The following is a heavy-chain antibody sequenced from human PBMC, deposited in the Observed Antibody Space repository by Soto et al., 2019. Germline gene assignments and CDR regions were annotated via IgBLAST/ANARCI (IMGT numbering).Heavy chain of an antibody. Sequence: EVQLVESGGGLVKPGGSLRLSCAASGFTFSNAWMSWVRQAPGKGLEWVGRIKSKTDGGTTDYAAPVKGRFTISRDDSKNTLYRQMDSVKSEDTDEYYGTTDSRKDIEVVVAALFNWGKAFDIWGQGTMVTVSS. CDR3: TTDSRKDIEVVVAALFNWGKAFDI. D-gene: IGHD2-15*01. J-gene: IGHJ3*02. CDR2: IKSKTDGGTT. CDR1: GFTFSNAW. V-gene: IGHV3-15*01.